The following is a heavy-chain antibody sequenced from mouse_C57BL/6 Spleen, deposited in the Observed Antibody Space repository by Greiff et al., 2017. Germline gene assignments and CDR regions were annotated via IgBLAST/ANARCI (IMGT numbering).Heavy chain of an antibody. CDR1: GYTFTSYW. Sequence: QVQLQQSGAELVKPGASVKLSCKASGYTFTSYWMHWVQQTPGRGLAWIGRIDPNSGGTKYNEKFKSKDTLTVDKPSSTTYMQLSSLTSEVSAVYNCARSDYAWFAYWGQGTLVTVSA. V-gene: IGHV1-72*01. D-gene: IGHD2-4*01. CDR2: IDPNSGGT. CDR3: ARSDYAWFAY. J-gene: IGHJ3*01.